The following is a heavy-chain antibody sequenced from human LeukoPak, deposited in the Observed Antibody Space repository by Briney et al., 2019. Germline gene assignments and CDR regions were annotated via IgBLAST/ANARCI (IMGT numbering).Heavy chain of an antibody. CDR3: AKVQYSSSWPFDY. Sequence: GGSLRLSCAASGFTFSSYWMSWIRQAPGKGLEWVASIKQDGSEKYYVDSVKGRFTISRDNAKNSLYLQMNSLRAEDTAVYYCAKVQYSSSWPFDYWGQGTLVTVSS. CDR2: IKQDGSEK. J-gene: IGHJ4*02. D-gene: IGHD6-13*01. CDR1: GFTFSSYW. V-gene: IGHV3-7*01.